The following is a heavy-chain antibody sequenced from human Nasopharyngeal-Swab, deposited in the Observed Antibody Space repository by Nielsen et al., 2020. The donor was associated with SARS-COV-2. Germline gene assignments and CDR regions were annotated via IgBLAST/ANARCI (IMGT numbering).Heavy chain of an antibody. CDR2: IGDKDHNYAT. J-gene: IGHJ4*02. CDR3: TTDFYFDY. Sequence: SCAASGFIFSASAIHWVRQASGTELEWVGRIGDKDHNYATTNGASVQGRFTIYRDDSKNTAFLQMDSLNTEDTALYYCTTDFYFDYLGQGTLVTVSS. V-gene: IGHV3-73*01. CDR1: GFIFSASA.